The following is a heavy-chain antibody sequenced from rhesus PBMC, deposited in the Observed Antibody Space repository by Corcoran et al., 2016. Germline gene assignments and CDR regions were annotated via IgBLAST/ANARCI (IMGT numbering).Heavy chain of an antibody. J-gene: IGHJ4*01. Sequence: QVQLQESGPGLVKPSETLSLTCTVSGGSISGYYWSWIRQPPGKGLEWIGNIDGNSADTNYNTSLKSRVTITKDTSKNQFSMKLSSVTAADTAGDYGAREGGLDYWGQGVLVTVSS. CDR2: IDGNSADT. CDR3: AREGGLDY. CDR1: GGSISGYY. V-gene: IGHV4-81*01.